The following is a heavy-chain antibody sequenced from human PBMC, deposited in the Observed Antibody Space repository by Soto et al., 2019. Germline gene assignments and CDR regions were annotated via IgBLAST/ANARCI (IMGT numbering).Heavy chain of an antibody. Sequence: EVHLEESGGGLVQPGGSLRLSCAASGFSLSPYWMHWVRQVPGTGLEWVARLSSDGIGAAYADSVKGRFFISRDIARNTLSLQMNSLRADDTAVYYCARDLGGPDYWGRGTSVTVSS. CDR2: LSSDGIGA. CDR1: GFSLSPYW. D-gene: IGHD3-16*01. V-gene: IGHV3-74*03. J-gene: IGHJ4*02. CDR3: ARDLGGPDY.